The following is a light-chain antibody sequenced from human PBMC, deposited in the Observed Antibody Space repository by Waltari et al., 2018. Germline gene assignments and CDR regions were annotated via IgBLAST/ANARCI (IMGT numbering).Light chain of an antibody. Sequence: DVVMTQSPLSLPITPGQPASISCRSSQTLVHSNGNTYLSWYQQKPGQTPRRLSYEVSNQASGVPDRFSGSGAGTDFTLKISSVEAEDVGVYYCGQGTHLPYSFGQGTKVEIK. J-gene: IGKJ2*03. CDR2: EVS. CDR1: QTLVHSNGNTY. CDR3: GQGTHLPYS. V-gene: IGKV2-30*02.